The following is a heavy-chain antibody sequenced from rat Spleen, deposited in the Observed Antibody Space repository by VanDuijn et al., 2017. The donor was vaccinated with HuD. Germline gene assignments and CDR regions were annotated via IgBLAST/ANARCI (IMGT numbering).Heavy chain of an antibody. CDR1: GYSITSNY. V-gene: IGHV3-3*01. CDR3: ARSEGVHYYLPFAD. Sequence: EVQLQESGPGLVKPSQSLSLTCSVTGYSITSNYWGWIRKFPGNKLEWMGYINGSGSTNYNPSLKSRISISRDPSKNQFFLQVNSLSTEDTSTYYCARSEGVHYYLPFADWGQGTLVTVSS. CDR2: INGSGST. D-gene: IGHD1-11*01. J-gene: IGHJ3*01.